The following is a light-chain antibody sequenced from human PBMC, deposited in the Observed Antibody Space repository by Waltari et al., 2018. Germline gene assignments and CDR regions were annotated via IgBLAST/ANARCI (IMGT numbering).Light chain of an antibody. CDR3: QQYKSPTWT. CDR1: QSVLYSSNNKNY. V-gene: IGKV4-1*01. Sequence: DIVMTQSPGSLAVSLGERATINCKSSQSVLYSSNNKNYLAWYQQKPGQPPKLLIYWASTRESGVPDRFSGSGSGTDFTLTINSLQPDDFATYYCQQYKSPTWTFGQGTKVEIK. J-gene: IGKJ1*01. CDR2: WAS.